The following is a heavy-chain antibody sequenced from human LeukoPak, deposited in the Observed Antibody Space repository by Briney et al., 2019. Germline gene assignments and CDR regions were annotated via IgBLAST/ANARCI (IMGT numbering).Heavy chain of an antibody. CDR1: EFTFNSYW. Sequence: GGSLRLSCAASEFTFNSYWMSWVRQAPGKGLEWVANIKQDGGQIYYLDSVKGRFTVSRDNAKNSLYLQMNSLRAEDTAVYYCARLGARQMLEYWGQGTLVTVSS. V-gene: IGHV3-7*01. J-gene: IGHJ4*02. CDR2: IKQDGGQI. CDR3: ARLGARQMLEY. D-gene: IGHD4-17*01.